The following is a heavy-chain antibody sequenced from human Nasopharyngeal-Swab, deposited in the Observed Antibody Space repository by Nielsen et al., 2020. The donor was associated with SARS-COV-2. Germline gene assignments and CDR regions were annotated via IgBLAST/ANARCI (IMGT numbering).Heavy chain of an antibody. Sequence: SETLSLTCAVYGGSFSGYYWSWIRQPPGKGLEWIGEINHSGSTSYNPSLKSRVTISVDTSKNQFSLKLSSVTAADTAVYYCARVRRGLTNWYFDLWGRGTLVTVSS. J-gene: IGHJ2*01. V-gene: IGHV4-34*01. CDR3: ARVRRGLTNWYFDL. CDR2: INHSGST. D-gene: IGHD1/OR15-1a*01. CDR1: GGSFSGYY.